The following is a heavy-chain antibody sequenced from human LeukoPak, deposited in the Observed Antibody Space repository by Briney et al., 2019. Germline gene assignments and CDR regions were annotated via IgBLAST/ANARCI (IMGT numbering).Heavy chain of an antibody. CDR3: ARDGFDFWSGYSTSYNWFDP. CDR1: GGTFSSYA. CDR2: ISAYNGNT. J-gene: IGHJ5*02. V-gene: IGHV1-18*01. Sequence: GASVKVSCKASGGTFSSYAISWVRQAPGQGLEWMGWISAYNGNTNYAQKLQGRVTMTTDTSTSTAYMELRSLRSDDTAVYYCARDGFDFWSGYSTSYNWFDPWGQGTLVTVSS. D-gene: IGHD3-3*01.